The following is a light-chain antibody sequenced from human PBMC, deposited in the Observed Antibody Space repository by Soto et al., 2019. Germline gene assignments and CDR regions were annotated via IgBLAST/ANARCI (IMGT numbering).Light chain of an antibody. CDR3: QQSYTSPLT. Sequence: DIQMTQSPSSLSASVGDRVTITCRSSQTISKYLNWYQQKPGKAPNLLIYAASSLQSGVPSRFSGCGSGTDFTLIISSLQPEDCATYYCQQSYTSPLTFGPGTKVNI. V-gene: IGKV1-39*01. CDR1: QTISKY. J-gene: IGKJ3*01. CDR2: AAS.